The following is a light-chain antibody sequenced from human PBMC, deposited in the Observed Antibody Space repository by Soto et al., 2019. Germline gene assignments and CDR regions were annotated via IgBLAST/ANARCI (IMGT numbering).Light chain of an antibody. Sequence: DIVLTQSPGTLSLSPGERATLSCRASQSVGSYLAWYQQKPGQAPRLLIYDASNRATGIPARFSGSGSGTDFTLTISSLEPEDLAVYYCQQRGDWPLTFGGGTKVEIK. CDR2: DAS. J-gene: IGKJ4*01. CDR1: QSVGSY. V-gene: IGKV3-11*01. CDR3: QQRGDWPLT.